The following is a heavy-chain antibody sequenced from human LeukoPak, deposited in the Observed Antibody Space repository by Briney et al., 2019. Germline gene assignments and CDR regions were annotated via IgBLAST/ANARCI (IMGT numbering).Heavy chain of an antibody. CDR2: INPNSGGT. Sequence: GASVKVSCKASGYTFTGYYMRWVRQAPGQGLEWMGWINPNSGGTNYAQKFQGRVTMTRDTSISTAYMELSRLRSDDTAVYYCARAGDSSSWGKYNWFDPWGQGTLVTVSS. J-gene: IGHJ5*02. CDR3: ARAGDSSSWGKYNWFDP. V-gene: IGHV1-2*02. CDR1: GYTFTGYY. D-gene: IGHD6-6*01.